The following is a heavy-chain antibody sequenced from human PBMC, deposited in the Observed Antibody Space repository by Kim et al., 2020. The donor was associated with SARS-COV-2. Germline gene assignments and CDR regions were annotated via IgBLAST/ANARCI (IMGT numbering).Heavy chain of an antibody. D-gene: IGHD3-10*01. Sequence: SETLSLTCTVSGGSISSYYWSWIRQPPGKGLEWIGYIYYSGSTNYNPSLKSRVTISVDTSKNQFSLKLSSVTAEDTAVYYCARDMGALWFGESKYGMDV. CDR2: IYYSGST. V-gene: IGHV4-59*01. CDR1: GGSISSYY. CDR3: ARDMGALWFGESKYGMDV. J-gene: IGHJ6*01.